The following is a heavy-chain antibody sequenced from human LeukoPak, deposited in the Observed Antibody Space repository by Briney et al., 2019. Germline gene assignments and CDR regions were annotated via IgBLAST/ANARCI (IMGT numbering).Heavy chain of an antibody. CDR1: GFSLSTSGVG. Sequence: KEFGPTLVKPTQTLTLTCTFSGFSLSTSGVGVGWIRQPPGKALEWLALIYWDDDKRYSPSLKSRLTITKDTSKNQVVLTMTNMDPVDTATYYCAHLIDSGSARYYFDYWGQVILVTVSS. J-gene: IGHJ4*02. CDR2: IYWDDDK. D-gene: IGHD3-10*01. CDR3: AHLIDSGSARYYFDY. V-gene: IGHV2-5*02.